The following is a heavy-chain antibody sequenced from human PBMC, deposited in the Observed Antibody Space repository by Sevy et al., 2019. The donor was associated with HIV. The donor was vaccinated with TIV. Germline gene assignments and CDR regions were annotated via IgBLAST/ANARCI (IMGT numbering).Heavy chain of an antibody. V-gene: IGHV3-33*01. CDR2: IWFDESNT. J-gene: IGHJ4*02. Sequence: GGSLRLSCAASGFTFSTYGMHWVHQAPGKVLEWVAVIWFDESNTYYADSVKGRFTISRDIAKNTLHLQMNSLRAEDTAVYYCARDLEFYDYGDYGPAFMPDYWGQGTLVTVSS. D-gene: IGHD4-17*01. CDR1: GFTFSTYG. CDR3: ARDLEFYDYGDYGPAFMPDY.